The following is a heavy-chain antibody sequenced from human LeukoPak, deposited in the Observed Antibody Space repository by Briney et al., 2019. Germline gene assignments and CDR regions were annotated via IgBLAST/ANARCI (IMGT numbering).Heavy chain of an antibody. CDR3: ARISMVRGPTGGFNWFDP. CDR1: GGSISSYY. D-gene: IGHD3-10*01. CDR2: IYTSGST. J-gene: IGHJ5*02. Sequence: SETLSLTCTVSGGSISSYYWSWIRQPAGKGLEWIGRIYTSGSTNYNPSLKSRVTMSVDTSKNQFSLKLSSVTAADTAVYYCARISMVRGPTGGFNWFDPWGQGTLVTVSS. V-gene: IGHV4-4*07.